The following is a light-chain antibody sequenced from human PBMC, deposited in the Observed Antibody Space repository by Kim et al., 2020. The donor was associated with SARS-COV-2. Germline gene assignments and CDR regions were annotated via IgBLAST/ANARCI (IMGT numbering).Light chain of an antibody. CDR2: KAS. CDR1: QSISSH. Sequence: DIQMTQSPSTLSASVGDRVTISCRASQSISSHLAWYQQKPGKAPTLLIYKASTLESGVPLRFSGSGSGTEFTLTINSLQPDDFAAYYCQHYHTSPYTFGQGTKLEI. J-gene: IGKJ2*01. V-gene: IGKV1-5*03. CDR3: QHYHTSPYT.